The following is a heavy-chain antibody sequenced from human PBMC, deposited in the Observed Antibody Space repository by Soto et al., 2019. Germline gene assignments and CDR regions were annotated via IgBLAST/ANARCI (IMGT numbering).Heavy chain of an antibody. CDR3: ARGGIVIIPTATAFDY. CDR1: GGSISPYY. V-gene: IGHV4-4*07. CDR2: IYASGST. J-gene: IGHJ4*02. Sequence: PSETLSLTCSVSGGSISPYYWSWTRQPAGKGLEWIGRIYASGSTNYNPSLKSRVTMSVATSKNQFSLKLTSVTAADTATYYCARGGIVIIPTATAFDYWGQGTLVTVSS. D-gene: IGHD2-2*01.